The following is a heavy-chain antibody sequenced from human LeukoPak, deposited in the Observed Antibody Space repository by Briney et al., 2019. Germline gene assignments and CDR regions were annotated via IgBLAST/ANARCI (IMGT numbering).Heavy chain of an antibody. CDR1: GGTFSSYA. J-gene: IGHJ4*02. D-gene: IGHD3-22*01. V-gene: IGHV1-69*13. CDR3: ARENPDSSGYYYTAFDY. Sequence: VASVKVSCKASGGTFSSYAISWVRQAPGQGLEWMGGIIPIFGTANYAQKFQGRVTITADESTSTAYMELSSLRSEDTAVYYCARENPDSSGYYYTAFDYRGQGTLVTVSS. CDR2: IIPIFGTA.